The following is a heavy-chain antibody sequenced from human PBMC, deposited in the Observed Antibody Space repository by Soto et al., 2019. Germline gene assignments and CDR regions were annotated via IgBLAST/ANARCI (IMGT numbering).Heavy chain of an antibody. V-gene: IGHV1-69*01. J-gene: IGHJ4*02. D-gene: IGHD3-22*01. CDR2: TIPIFGTA. CDR3: ARGRGYYYDSSGYSRPFDY. Sequence: QVQLVQSGAEVKKPGSSVKVSCKASGGTFSSYAISWVRQAPGQGLEWMGGTIPIFGTANYAQKFQGRVTITADESTSTAYMELSSLRSEDTAVYYCARGRGYYYDSSGYSRPFDYWGQGTLVTVSS. CDR1: GGTFSSYA.